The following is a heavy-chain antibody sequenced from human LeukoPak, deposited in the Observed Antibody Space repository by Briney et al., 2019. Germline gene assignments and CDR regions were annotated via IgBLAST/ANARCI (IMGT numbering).Heavy chain of an antibody. CDR1: GGSFSGYY. V-gene: IGHV4-34*01. CDR3: ARGISDYGDYPFLFDY. J-gene: IGHJ4*02. D-gene: IGHD4-17*01. Sequence: PSETLSLTCAVYGGSFSGYYWSWIRQPPGKGLEWIGEINHSGSTNYNPSLKSRVTISVDTSKNQFSLKLSSVTAADTAVYYCARGISDYGDYPFLFDYWGQGTLVTVSS. CDR2: INHSGST.